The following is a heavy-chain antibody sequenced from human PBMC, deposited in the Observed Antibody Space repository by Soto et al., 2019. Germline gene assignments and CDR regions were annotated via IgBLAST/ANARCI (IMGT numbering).Heavy chain of an antibody. CDR2: IRSKANSYAT. D-gene: IGHD6-13*01. CDR3: TRHEAAAASGRGDY. J-gene: IGHJ4*02. CDR1: GFTFSGSA. Sequence: EVQLVESGGGLVHPGGSLKLSCAASGFTFSGSAMHWVRQASGKGLEWVGRIRSKANSYATAYAASVKGRFTISRDDSKNTAYLQMNSLKTEDTAVYYCTRHEAAAASGRGDYWGQGTLVTVSS. V-gene: IGHV3-73*02.